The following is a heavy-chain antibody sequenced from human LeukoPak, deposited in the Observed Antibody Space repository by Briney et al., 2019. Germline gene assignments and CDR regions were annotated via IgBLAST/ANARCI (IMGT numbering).Heavy chain of an antibody. CDR1: GFTVSSND. V-gene: IGHV3-53*01. Sequence: GGTLRLSCTASGFTVSSNDMSWVRQAPGKGLECISVIYSGGSTDYADSVKGRLTISRDNSKNTLYLQMNSLRAEDTAVYYCARVVDHDYGDYYLDYWGQGTLVTVSS. CDR2: IYSGGST. CDR3: ARVVDHDYGDYYLDY. J-gene: IGHJ4*02. D-gene: IGHD4-17*01.